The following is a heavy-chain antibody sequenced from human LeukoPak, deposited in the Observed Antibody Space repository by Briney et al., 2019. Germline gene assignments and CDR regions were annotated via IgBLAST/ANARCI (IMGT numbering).Heavy chain of an antibody. Sequence: PGGSLRLSCAASGFSFSTYALHWVRQAPGKGPEWVAFIWYGGNHKYYAESVKGRFTISRDNSTNSLYLQMNSLTAEDTAVYHCARGHYDSSGQPFVQWGGGTLVRVSS. CDR1: GFSFSTYA. D-gene: IGHD3-22*01. CDR3: ARGHYDSSGQPFVQ. CDR2: IWYGGNHK. V-gene: IGHV3-33*01. J-gene: IGHJ4*02.